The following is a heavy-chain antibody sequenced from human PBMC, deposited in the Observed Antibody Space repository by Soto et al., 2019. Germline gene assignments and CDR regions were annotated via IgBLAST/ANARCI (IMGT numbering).Heavy chain of an antibody. D-gene: IGHD6-25*01. CDR1: GYTFTNYG. CDR2: ISAYNGHT. CDR3: ARGAVAPASGDY. V-gene: IGHV1-18*01. Sequence: QVQLVQSGAEVKTPGASVKVSCKASGYTFTNYGISWVRQAPGQGLEWMGWISAYNGHTNSAQKLQGRVTMTTDTSTRTGYMELRSLRSDDTAVYYCARGAVAPASGDYWGQGTLVSVSS. J-gene: IGHJ4*02.